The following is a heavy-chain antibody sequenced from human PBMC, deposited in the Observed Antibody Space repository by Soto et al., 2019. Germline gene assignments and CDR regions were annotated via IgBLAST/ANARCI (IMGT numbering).Heavy chain of an antibody. Sequence: GGSLRLSCAASGFTFSDYYMSWIRQAPGKGLEWVSYISSSGSTIYYADSVKGRFTISRDNAKNSLYLQMNSLRAEDTAVYYCARVARVTMVRGVNGIPLDYMDVWGKGTTVTVSS. CDR2: ISSSGSTI. J-gene: IGHJ6*03. D-gene: IGHD3-10*01. V-gene: IGHV3-11*01. CDR3: ARVARVTMVRGVNGIPLDYMDV. CDR1: GFTFSDYY.